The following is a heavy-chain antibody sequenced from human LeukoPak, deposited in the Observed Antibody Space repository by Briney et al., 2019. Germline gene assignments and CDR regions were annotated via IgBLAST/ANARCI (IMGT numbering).Heavy chain of an antibody. Sequence: KAGGSLRLSCAASGCTFSSYSMNWVRQAPGKGLEWVSSISSSSSYIYCADSVKGRFTISRDNAKNSLYLQMNSLRAEDTAVYYCACRTGYRGDWGQGTLVTVSS. CDR3: ACRTGYRGD. J-gene: IGHJ4*02. V-gene: IGHV3-21*01. CDR1: GCTFSSYS. CDR2: ISSSSSYI. D-gene: IGHD5-24*01.